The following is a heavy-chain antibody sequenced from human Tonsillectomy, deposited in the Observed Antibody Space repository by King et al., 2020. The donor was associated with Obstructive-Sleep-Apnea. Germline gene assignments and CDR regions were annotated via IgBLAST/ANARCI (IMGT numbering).Heavy chain of an antibody. J-gene: IGHJ2*01. CDR2: IWYDGTNE. V-gene: IGHV3-33*01. CDR1: VFTFGSYG. D-gene: IGHD3-16*01. CDR3: ARRGDFNWYSDL. Sequence: VQLVESGGGVVQPGKSLRLSCAASVFTFGSYGMHWVRQAPGKGLEWVAVIWYDGTNEDYVDSVKGRFIISRDNSRKTLYLQMNSLRAEDTAVYYCARRGDFNWYSDLWGRGTLVTVSS.